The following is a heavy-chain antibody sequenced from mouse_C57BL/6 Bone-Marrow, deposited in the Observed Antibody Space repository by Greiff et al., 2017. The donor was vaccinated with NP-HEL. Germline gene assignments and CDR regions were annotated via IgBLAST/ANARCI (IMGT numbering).Heavy chain of an antibody. Sequence: EVQLQQSGAELVRPGASVKLSCTASGFNIKDDYMHWVKQRPEQGLEWIGWIDPENGDTEYASKFQGKATITADTSSNTAYLQLSSLTSEDTAVYYCTTRYYGSSSRFAYWGQGTLVTVSA. V-gene: IGHV14-4*01. CDR2: IDPENGDT. CDR3: TTRYYGSSSRFAY. J-gene: IGHJ3*01. CDR1: GFNIKDDY. D-gene: IGHD1-1*01.